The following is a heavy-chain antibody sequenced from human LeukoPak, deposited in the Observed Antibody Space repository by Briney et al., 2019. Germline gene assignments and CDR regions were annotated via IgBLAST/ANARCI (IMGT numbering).Heavy chain of an antibody. CDR3: ARDRGYEGGFDY. D-gene: IGHD5-12*01. V-gene: IGHV1-69*04. CDR1: GGTFSNYG. Sequence: ASVKVSCKASGGTFSNYGINWVRQAPGQGPEWMGRIVPILGVTSYVQEFQGRVTISADKSTTTVYMELSSLRSEDTAVYYCARDRGYEGGFDYWGQGTLVTVSS. CDR2: IVPILGVT. J-gene: IGHJ4*02.